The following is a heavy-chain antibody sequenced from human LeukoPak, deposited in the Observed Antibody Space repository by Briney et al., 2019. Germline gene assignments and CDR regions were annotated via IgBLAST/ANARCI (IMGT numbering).Heavy chain of an antibody. D-gene: IGHD1-26*01. V-gene: IGHV3-74*01. CDR3: ARGGKRSYSLDY. CDR1: GFTFSSYW. J-gene: IGHJ4*02. Sequence: GRSLRLSCAASGFTFSSYWMHWVRQAPGKGLVWVSRINSDGSSTTYADSVKGRFTISRDNAKNTLYLQMNSLRAEDTAVYYCARGGKRSYSLDYWGQGTLVTVSS. CDR2: INSDGSST.